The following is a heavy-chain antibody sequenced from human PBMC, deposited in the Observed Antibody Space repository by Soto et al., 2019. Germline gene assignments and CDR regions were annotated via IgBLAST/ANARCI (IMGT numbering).Heavy chain of an antibody. Sequence: SVKVSCKASGGTFSSYAISWVRQAPGQGLEWMGGIIPIFGTANYAQKFQGRATIPADESTSTAYMELSSRRSEDTAVYYCASGAARPHYYYYGMDVWGQGTTVTVSS. CDR1: GGTFSSYA. CDR3: ASGAARPHYYYYGMDV. D-gene: IGHD6-6*01. J-gene: IGHJ6*02. V-gene: IGHV1-69*13. CDR2: IIPIFGTA.